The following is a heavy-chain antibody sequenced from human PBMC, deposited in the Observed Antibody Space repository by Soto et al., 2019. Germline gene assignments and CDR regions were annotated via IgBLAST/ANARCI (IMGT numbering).Heavy chain of an antibody. CDR2: MNPNSGNT. V-gene: IGHV1-8*01. J-gene: IGHJ6*02. D-gene: IGHD3-3*01. CDR3: ARGGGALITIFWSGYYTAPYYYGMDV. CDR1: GYTFTSYD. Sequence: ASVKVSCKASGYTFTSYDINWVRQATGQGLEWMGWMNPNSGNTGYAQKFQGRVTMTRNTSISTAYMELSSLRSEDTAVYYCARGGGALITIFWSGYYTAPYYYGMDVWGQGTTVTVS.